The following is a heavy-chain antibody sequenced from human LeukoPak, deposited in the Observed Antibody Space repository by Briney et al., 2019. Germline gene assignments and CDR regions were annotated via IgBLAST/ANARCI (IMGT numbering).Heavy chain of an antibody. CDR1: GCTFTGYY. CDR3: ARDGIAAAGPHYYYYYGMDV. Sequence: ASVKVSCKASGCTFTGYYMHWVRQAPGQGLEWMGWINPNSGGTNYAQKFQGRVTMTRDTSISTAYMELSSLRSEDTAVYYCARDGIAAAGPHYYYYYGMDVWGQGTTVTVSS. CDR2: INPNSGGT. J-gene: IGHJ6*02. D-gene: IGHD6-13*01. V-gene: IGHV1-2*02.